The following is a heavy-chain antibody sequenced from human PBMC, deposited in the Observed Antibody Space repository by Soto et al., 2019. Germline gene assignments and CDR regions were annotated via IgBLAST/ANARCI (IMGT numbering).Heavy chain of an antibody. D-gene: IGHD6-6*01. CDR1: GFSLSNARMG. CDR2: IFSNDEK. Sequence: SGPTLVNPTEPLTLTCTVSGFSLSNARMGVSWIRQPPGKSLEWLAHIFSNDEKSYSTSLKSRLTISKDTSKSQVVLTMTNMDPVDTATYYCARILRGSSCWFDPWGQGTLVTVSS. CDR3: ARILRGSSCWFDP. J-gene: IGHJ5*02. V-gene: IGHV2-26*01.